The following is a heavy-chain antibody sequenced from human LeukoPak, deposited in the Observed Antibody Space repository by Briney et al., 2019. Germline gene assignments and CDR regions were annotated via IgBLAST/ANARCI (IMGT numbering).Heavy chain of an antibody. CDR2: ISGSGGST. CDR3: AKAGRGYGDYVDYMDV. J-gene: IGHJ6*03. D-gene: IGHD4-17*01. V-gene: IGHV3-23*01. CDR1: GFMFSSYA. Sequence: GGTLRLSCAASGFMFSSYAMSWVRQAPGKGLEWVSAISGSGGSTNYAGPVKGRFTISRDNSKNTLYLQMNSLRAEDTAVYYCAKAGRGYGDYVDYMDVWGKGTTVTVSS.